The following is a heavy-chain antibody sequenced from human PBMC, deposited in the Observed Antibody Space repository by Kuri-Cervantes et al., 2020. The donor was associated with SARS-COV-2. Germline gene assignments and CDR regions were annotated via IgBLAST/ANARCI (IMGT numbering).Heavy chain of an antibody. CDR3: AKDQGYDYGDYYYYGMDV. CDR1: GFTFSSYA. Sequence: GESLKISCAASGFTFSSYAMSWVRQAPGKGLEWVSAISGSGGSTYYAGSVKGRFTISRDNSKNTLYLQMNSLRAEDTAVYYCAKDQGYDYGDYYYYGMDVWGQGTTVTVSS. D-gene: IGHD4-17*01. CDR2: ISGSGGST. J-gene: IGHJ6*02. V-gene: IGHV3-23*01.